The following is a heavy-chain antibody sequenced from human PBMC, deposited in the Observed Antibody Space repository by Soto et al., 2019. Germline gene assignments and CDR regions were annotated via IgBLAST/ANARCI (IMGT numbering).Heavy chain of an antibody. D-gene: IGHD6-13*01. Sequence: QVQLVESGGGVVQPGRSLRLSCAASGFTFSNYGMHWVRQAPGKGLEWVAVIWYEGSNKYYADSVKGRFTISRDQSQYTLYLQMDNLRAEDTAVYYCARDIRSSWYDYWGQGTLVTVSS. J-gene: IGHJ4*02. CDR1: GFTFSNYG. CDR3: ARDIRSSWYDY. CDR2: IWYEGSNK. V-gene: IGHV3-33*01.